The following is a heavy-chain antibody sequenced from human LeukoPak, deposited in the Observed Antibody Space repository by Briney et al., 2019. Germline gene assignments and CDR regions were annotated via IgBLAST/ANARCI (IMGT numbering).Heavy chain of an antibody. D-gene: IGHD5/OR15-5a*01. Sequence: GGSLRLSCAASGFTFSDYWIHWVRQAPGKGLVWVSRINTDGSITNYADSVKGRFTISRDNAKNSLYLQMTSLRADDTAVYYCARIYADYWGLGTLVTVSS. CDR3: ARIYADY. CDR1: GFTFSDYW. CDR2: INTDGSIT. J-gene: IGHJ4*02. V-gene: IGHV3-74*01.